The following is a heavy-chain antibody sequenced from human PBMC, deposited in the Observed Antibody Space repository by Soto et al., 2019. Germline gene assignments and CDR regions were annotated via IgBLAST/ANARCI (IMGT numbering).Heavy chain of an antibody. V-gene: IGHV3-7*01. CDR2: IKQDGSEK. CDR3: ARVGEWGGDGGYYYYGMDV. CDR1: GFTFSSYW. D-gene: IGHD3-10*01. Sequence: GGSLRLSCAASGFTFSSYWMSWVRQAPGKGLEWVANIKQDGSEKYYVDSVKGRFTISRDNAKNSLYLQMNSLRAEDTAVYYCARVGEWGGDGGYYYYGMDVWGQGTTVTVSS. J-gene: IGHJ6*02.